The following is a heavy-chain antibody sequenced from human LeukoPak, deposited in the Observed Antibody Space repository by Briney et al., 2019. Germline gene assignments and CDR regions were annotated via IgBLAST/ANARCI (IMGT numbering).Heavy chain of an antibody. V-gene: IGHV4-59*01. CDR2: IYYSGST. D-gene: IGHD6-13*01. CDR1: GGSISSYY. Sequence: SETLSLTCTVSGGSISSYYWSWIRQPPGKGLEWIGYIYYSGSTNYNPSPKSRVTISVDTSKNQFSLKLSSVTAADTAVYYCARYSSSWYSKYYYFDYWGQGTLVTVSS. CDR3: ARYSSSWYSKYYYFDY. J-gene: IGHJ4*02.